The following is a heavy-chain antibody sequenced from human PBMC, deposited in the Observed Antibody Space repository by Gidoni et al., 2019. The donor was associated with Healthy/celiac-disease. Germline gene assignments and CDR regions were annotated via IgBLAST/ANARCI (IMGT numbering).Heavy chain of an antibody. CDR1: GFTFSSYA. CDR2: ISSNGGST. J-gene: IGHJ4*02. V-gene: IGHV3-64D*06. Sequence: VQPGGSLRLSCSASGFTFSSYAMHWVRQAPGKGLEYVSAISSNGGSTYYADSVKGRFTISRDNSKNTLYLQMSSLRAEDTAVYYCVKGRRTTERRDYFDYWGQGTLVTVSS. CDR3: VKGRRTTERRDYFDY. D-gene: IGHD4-4*01.